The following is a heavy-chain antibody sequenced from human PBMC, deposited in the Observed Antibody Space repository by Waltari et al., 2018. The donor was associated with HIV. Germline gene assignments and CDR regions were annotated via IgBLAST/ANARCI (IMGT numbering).Heavy chain of an antibody. V-gene: IGHV3-48*04. CDR1: AFTFSSYN. Sequence: EVQLVASGGGLVQPGGSLRLSCVASAFTFSSYNMNWVRQAPGKGLEWLSYITSSGYTIYYADSVEGRFTVSRDNAKNSLYLQMNSLRAEDTAVYYCARTTHGIDFWGQGTLVTVSS. CDR3: ARTTHGIDF. J-gene: IGHJ4*02. CDR2: ITSSGYTI. D-gene: IGHD1-1*01.